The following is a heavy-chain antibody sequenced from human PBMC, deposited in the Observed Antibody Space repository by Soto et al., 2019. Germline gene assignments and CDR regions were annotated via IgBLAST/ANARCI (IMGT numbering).Heavy chain of an antibody. CDR2: IFYSGNT. Sequence: QVQLQESGPGLVKPSETLSLTCTVSGGYISSYYWSWIRQPPGKGLEWIGYIFYSGNTNYNPSLRSRVTISVDTSKNQFSLKLTSVTVADTAVYYCARDSGYGDPFGYWGQGTLVTVSS. D-gene: IGHD4-17*01. CDR1: GGYISSYY. V-gene: IGHV4-59*01. J-gene: IGHJ4*02. CDR3: ARDSGYGDPFGY.